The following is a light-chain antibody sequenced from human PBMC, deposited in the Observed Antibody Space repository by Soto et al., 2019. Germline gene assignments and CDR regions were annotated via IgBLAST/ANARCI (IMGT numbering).Light chain of an antibody. V-gene: IGLV2-14*03. CDR2: DVT. CDR3: SSYTTSNTRQIV. CDR1: SSDVGGYNY. J-gene: IGLJ1*01. Sequence: QSVLTQPASVSGSPGQSITISCTGTSSDVGGYNYVSWYHHHPGKAPKLIIYDVTNRPSGVSNPFSGSKSGNTASLTISGLQPEDEADYYCSSYTTSNTRQIVFGTGTKVTV.